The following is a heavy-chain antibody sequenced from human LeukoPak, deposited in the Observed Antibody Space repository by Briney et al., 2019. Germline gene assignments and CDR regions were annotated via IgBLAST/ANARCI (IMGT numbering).Heavy chain of an antibody. CDR1: GGSISSYY. CDR2: IYYSGST. Sequence: PSETLSLTCTVPGGSISSYYWSWIRQPPGKGLEWIGYIYYSGSTNYNPSLKSRVTISVDTSKNQFSLKLSSVTAADTAVYYCARASGWFDPWGQGTLVTVSS. J-gene: IGHJ5*02. CDR3: ARASGWFDP. V-gene: IGHV4-59*01.